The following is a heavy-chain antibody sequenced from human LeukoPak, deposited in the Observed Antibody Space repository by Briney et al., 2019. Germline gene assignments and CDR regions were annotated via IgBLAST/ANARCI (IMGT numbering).Heavy chain of an antibody. CDR1: GGSISSGGYS. Sequence: SQTLSLTCAVSGGSISSGGYSWSWIRQPPGKGLEWIGYIYHSGSTYYNPTLKSRVTISVDRSKNQFSLKLSSVTAADTAVYYCARTSIAARRANAFDIWGQGTMVTVSS. D-gene: IGHD6-6*01. J-gene: IGHJ3*02. CDR2: IYHSGST. V-gene: IGHV4-30-2*01. CDR3: ARTSIAARRANAFDI.